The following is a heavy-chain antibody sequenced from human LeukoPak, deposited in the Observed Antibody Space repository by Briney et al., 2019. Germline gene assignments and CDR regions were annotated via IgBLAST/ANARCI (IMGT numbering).Heavy chain of an antibody. J-gene: IGHJ4*02. CDR1: GCTFSSYA. Sequence: GGSLRLSCAASGCTFSSYAMHWVRQAPGKGLKWVAVISYDGSNKYYADSVKGRFTISRDNSKNTLYLQMNSLRAEDTAVYYCARDTSSGWDQPGYWGQGTLVTVSS. V-gene: IGHV3-30-3*01. CDR2: ISYDGSNK. D-gene: IGHD6-19*01. CDR3: ARDTSSGWDQPGY.